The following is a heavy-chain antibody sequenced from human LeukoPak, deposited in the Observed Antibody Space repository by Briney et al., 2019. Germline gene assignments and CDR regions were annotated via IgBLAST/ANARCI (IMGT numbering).Heavy chain of an antibody. CDR3: AREVPDTAMGPL. Sequence: SETLSLTCTVSGGSISGYYWSWIRQPPGKGLEWIGYIYSSGNTNYNPSLKSRVTISVDTSKNQFSLKLSSVTAADTAVYYCAREVPDTAMGPLWGQGTLVTVSS. D-gene: IGHD5-18*01. CDR2: IYSSGNT. V-gene: IGHV4-59*01. J-gene: IGHJ4*02. CDR1: GGSISGYY.